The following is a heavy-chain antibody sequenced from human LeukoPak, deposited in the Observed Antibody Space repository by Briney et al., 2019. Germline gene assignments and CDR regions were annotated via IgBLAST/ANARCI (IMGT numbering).Heavy chain of an antibody. V-gene: IGHV3-7*01. D-gene: IGHD2-2*01. J-gene: IGHJ3*02. Sequence: PGGSLRLSCAASGFTSTSYAMSWVRQAPGKGLEWVSNIQQDGSEKYYVDSVKGRFTISRDNAKNSLYLQMNSLRVEDTAVYYCARALSTSWYDAFDIWGQGTMVTVSS. CDR2: IQQDGSEK. CDR1: GFTSTSYA. CDR3: ARALSTSWYDAFDI.